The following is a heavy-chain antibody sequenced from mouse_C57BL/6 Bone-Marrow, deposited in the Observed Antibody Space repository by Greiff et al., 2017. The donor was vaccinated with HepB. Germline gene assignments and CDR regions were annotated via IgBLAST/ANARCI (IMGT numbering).Heavy chain of an antibody. CDR3: ARSNWSYAMDY. J-gene: IGHJ4*01. D-gene: IGHD4-1*01. V-gene: IGHV1-81*01. CDR1: GYTFTSYG. CDR2: IYPRSGNT. Sequence: VQLQESGAELARPGASVKLSCKASGYTFTSYGISWVKQRTGQGLEWIGEIYPRSGNTYYNEKFKGKATLTADKSSSTAYMELRSLTSEDSAVYFCARSNWSYAMDYWGQGTSVTVSS.